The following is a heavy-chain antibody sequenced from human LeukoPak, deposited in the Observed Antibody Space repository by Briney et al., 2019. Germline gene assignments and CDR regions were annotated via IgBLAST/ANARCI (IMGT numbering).Heavy chain of an antibody. Sequence: GGSLRLSCAASGFTFSTYGMSWVRQAPGKGLQWVSRINSDGSSTSYADSVKGRFTISRDNAKNTLYLQMNSLRAEDTAVYYCARDLGEVWEDGTWFDPWGQGTLVTVSS. D-gene: IGHD3-16*01. J-gene: IGHJ5*02. CDR1: GFTFSTYG. CDR2: INSDGSST. CDR3: ARDLGEVWEDGTWFDP. V-gene: IGHV3-74*01.